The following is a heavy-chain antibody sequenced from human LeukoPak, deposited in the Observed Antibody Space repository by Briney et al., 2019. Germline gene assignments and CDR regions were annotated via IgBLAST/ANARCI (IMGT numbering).Heavy chain of an antibody. J-gene: IGHJ6*03. CDR2: INPNSGGT. V-gene: IGHV1-2*02. CDR3: ARTGTTVRFYYYYYMDV. Sequence: ASVKVSCKASGYTFTGYYMHWVRQAPGQGLEWMGWINPNSGGTNYAQKFQGRVTMTRDTSISTAYMELSRLRSDDTAVYYCARTGTTVRFYYYYYMDVWGKGTTVTVSS. CDR1: GYTFTGYY. D-gene: IGHD1-1*01.